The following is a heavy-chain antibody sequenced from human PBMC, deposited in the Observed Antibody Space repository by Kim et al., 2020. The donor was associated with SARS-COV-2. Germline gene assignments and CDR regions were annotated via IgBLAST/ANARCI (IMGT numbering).Heavy chain of an antibody. Sequence: ASVKVSCKASGYTFTSYDINWVRQATGQGLEWMGWMNPNSGNTGYAQKFQGRVTMTRNTSISTAYMELSSLRSEDTAVYYCARRTAMVTVWDYYMDVWGKGTTVTVSS. CDR1: GYTFTSYD. CDR2: MNPNSGNT. J-gene: IGHJ6*03. D-gene: IGHD5-18*01. CDR3: ARRTAMVTVWDYYMDV. V-gene: IGHV1-8*01.